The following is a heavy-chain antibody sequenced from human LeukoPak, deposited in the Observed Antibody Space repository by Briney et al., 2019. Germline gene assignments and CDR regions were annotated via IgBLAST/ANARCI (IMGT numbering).Heavy chain of an antibody. CDR1: GFTFSSYS. J-gene: IGHJ5*02. V-gene: IGHV3-48*01. CDR3: ARVEESASFDP. CDR2: ISSSSSTI. D-gene: IGHD3-3*01. Sequence: GGSLRLSCAASGFTFSSYSMNWVRQAPGKGLEWVSYISSSSSTIYYADSVKGRFTISRDNAKNSLYLQMNSLRAEDTAVYYCARVEESASFDPWGQGTLVTVSS.